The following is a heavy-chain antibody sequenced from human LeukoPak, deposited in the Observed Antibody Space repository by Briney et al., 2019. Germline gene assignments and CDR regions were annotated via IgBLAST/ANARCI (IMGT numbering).Heavy chain of an antibody. CDR1: GYTFTSYA. J-gene: IGHJ6*02. D-gene: IGHD6-13*01. CDR2: INTNTGNP. V-gene: IGHV7-4-1*02. CDR3: ARGRGSSWYYYYYGMDV. Sequence: ASVKVSCKASGYTFTSYAMNWVRQAPGQGLEWMGWINTNTGNPTYAQGFTGRFVFSLDTSVSTAYLQISSLKAEDTAVYYCARGRGSSWYYYYYGMDVWGQGTTVTVSS.